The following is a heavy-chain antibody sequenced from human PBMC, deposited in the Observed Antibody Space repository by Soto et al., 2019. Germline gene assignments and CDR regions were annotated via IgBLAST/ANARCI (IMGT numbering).Heavy chain of an antibody. CDR2: ISAYNGNT. V-gene: IGHV1-18*01. D-gene: IGHD5-18*01. CDR1: GYTFTSYG. Sequence: ASVKVSCKASGYTFTSYGISWVRQAPGQGLEWMGWISAYNGNTNYAQKLQGRVTMTTDTSTSTAYMELRSLRSDDTAVYYCARVSSDTAMVTGVYYYYGMDVWGQGTTVTVSS. CDR3: ARVSSDTAMVTGVYYYYGMDV. J-gene: IGHJ6*02.